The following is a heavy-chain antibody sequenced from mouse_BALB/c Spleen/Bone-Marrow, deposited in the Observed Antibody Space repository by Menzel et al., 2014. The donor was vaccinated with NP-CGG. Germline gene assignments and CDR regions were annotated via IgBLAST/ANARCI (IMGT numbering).Heavy chain of an antibody. CDR3: ARKGGPFYAMDY. CDR2: IIPSSGYT. V-gene: IGHV1-4*02. J-gene: IGHJ4*01. CDR1: GYTFTSYT. Sequence: VQVVESAAELARPGASVKMSCKASGYTFTSYTMHWIKQRPGQGLEWIGYIIPSSGYTEYNQKFKDKTTLTADKSSSTAYMQLSSLTSEDSAVYFCARKGGPFYAMDYWGQGTSVTVSS.